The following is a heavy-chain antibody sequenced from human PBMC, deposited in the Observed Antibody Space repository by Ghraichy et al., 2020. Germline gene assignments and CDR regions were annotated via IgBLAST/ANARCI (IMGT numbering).Heavy chain of an antibody. V-gene: IGHV3-21*01. CDR1: GFTFSSYS. J-gene: IGHJ4*02. CDR2: ISSSSSYI. CDR3: ARVGNSSRSPFDY. D-gene: IGHD6-13*01. Sequence: GESLNISCAASGFTFSSYSMNWVRQAPGKGLEWVSSISSSSSYIYYADSVKGRFTISRDNAKNSLYLQMNSLRAEDTAVYYCARVGNSSRSPFDYWGQGTLVTVSS.